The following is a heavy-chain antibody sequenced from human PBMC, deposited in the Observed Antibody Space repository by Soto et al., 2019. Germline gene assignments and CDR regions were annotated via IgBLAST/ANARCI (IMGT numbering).Heavy chain of an antibody. D-gene: IGHD2-8*01. CDR2: LFGSGGGI. CDR1: GFTFSTYA. Sequence: PGGSLGLSCAASGFTFSTYAMSWVRQAPGKGLEWVSSLFGSGGGISYADSVKGRFTISRDNSNNVLYLQMQSLRVEDTAVYYCVKARQPDGRWPFDHWGQGTLVTVS. J-gene: IGHJ4*02. V-gene: IGHV3-23*01. CDR3: VKARQPDGRWPFDH.